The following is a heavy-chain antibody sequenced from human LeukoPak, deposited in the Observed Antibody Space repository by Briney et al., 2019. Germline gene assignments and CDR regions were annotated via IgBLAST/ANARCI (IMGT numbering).Heavy chain of an antibody. CDR2: ISAYNGNT. D-gene: IGHD6-19*01. V-gene: IGHV1-18*01. CDR1: GYTFTSYG. J-gene: IGHJ6*02. CDR3: AGGVAVARYGMDV. Sequence: ASVKVSCKASGYTFTSYGISWLRQAPGQGLEWMGWISAYNGNTNYAQKLQGRVTMTTDTSTSTAYMDLRSLRSDDTAVYYCAGGVAVARYGMDVWGQGTTVTVSS.